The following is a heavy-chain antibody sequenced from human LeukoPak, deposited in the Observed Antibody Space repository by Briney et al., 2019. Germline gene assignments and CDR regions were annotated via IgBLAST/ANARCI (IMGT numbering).Heavy chain of an antibody. V-gene: IGHV1-69*01. D-gene: IGHD3-16*02. CDR2: IIPIFGTA. J-gene: IGHJ4*02. Sequence: SVKVSCKASGGTFSSYAISWVRQAPGQGLEWMGGIIPIFGTANYAQKFQGRVTITADESTSTAYMELSSLRAEDTAVYYCGHSPQDDYVWGSYRPLDYWGQGTLVTVSS. CDR3: GHSPQDDYVWGSYRPLDY. CDR1: GGTFSSYA.